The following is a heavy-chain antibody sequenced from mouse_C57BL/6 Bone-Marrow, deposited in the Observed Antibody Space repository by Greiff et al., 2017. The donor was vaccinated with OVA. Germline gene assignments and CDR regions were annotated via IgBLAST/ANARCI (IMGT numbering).Heavy chain of an antibody. D-gene: IGHD2-5*01. Sequence: QVQLQQPGAELVKPGASVKLSCKASGYTFTSYWMHWVKQRPGRGLEWIGRIDPNSGGTKYNEQFKSKATLTVDKPSSTAYMQLSSLTSEDSAVYYCASSYYSNYYFDYWGQGTTLTVSS. J-gene: IGHJ2*01. CDR1: GYTFTSYW. V-gene: IGHV1-72*01. CDR3: ASSYYSNYYFDY. CDR2: IDPNSGGT.